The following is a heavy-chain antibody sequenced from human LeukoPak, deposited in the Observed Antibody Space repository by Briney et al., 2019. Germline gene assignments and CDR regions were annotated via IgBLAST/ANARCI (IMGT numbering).Heavy chain of an antibody. CDR3: ARGADLDSGSYYYWFDP. V-gene: IGHV1-8*01. CDR2: MNPNSGNT. CDR1: GCSFTSYD. Sequence: AALKVSCKASGCSFTSYDINWVRQANGQGLEWMGWMNPNSGNTGYAQKFQGRVTMTRNTSISTAYMELSSLRSEDTAVYYCARGADLDSGSYYYWFDPWGQGTLVTVSS. D-gene: IGHD1-26*01. J-gene: IGHJ5*02.